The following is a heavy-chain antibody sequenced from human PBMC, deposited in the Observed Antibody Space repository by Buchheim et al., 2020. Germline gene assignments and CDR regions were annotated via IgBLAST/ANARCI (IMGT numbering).Heavy chain of an antibody. CDR2: IIPIFGTA. J-gene: IGHJ6*02. CDR1: GGTFSSYA. CDR3: ARDSPEVDTAMVTIYGMDV. Sequence: QVQLVQSGAEVKKPGSSVKVSCKASGGTFSSYAISWVRQAPGQGLEWMGGIIPIFGTANYAQKFQGRVTITADKSTRTAYMELSSLRSEDTAVYYCARDSPEVDTAMVTIYGMDVWGQGTT. V-gene: IGHV1-69*06. D-gene: IGHD5-18*01.